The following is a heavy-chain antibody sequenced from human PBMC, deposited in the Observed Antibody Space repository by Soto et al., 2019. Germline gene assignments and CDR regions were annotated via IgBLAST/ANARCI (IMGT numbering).Heavy chain of an antibody. Sequence: SETLSLTCTFSGGSINSYYWSLIRQPPGKGLEWIGYIYYSGSTNYNPSLKSRVTISVDTSKNQFSLKLSSVTAADTAVYYCARRYGTLFDYWGQGTLVTVSS. J-gene: IGHJ4*02. CDR2: IYYSGST. CDR1: GGSINSYY. D-gene: IGHD4-17*01. CDR3: ARRYGTLFDY. V-gene: IGHV4-59*08.